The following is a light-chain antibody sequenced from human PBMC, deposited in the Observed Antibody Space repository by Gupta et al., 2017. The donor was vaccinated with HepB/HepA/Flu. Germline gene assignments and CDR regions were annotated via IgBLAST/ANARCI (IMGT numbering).Light chain of an antibody. J-gene: IGKJ1*01. CDR1: QTVLYSYDRKNY. CDR3: QREAGVPRT. CDR2: EAS. Sequence: AVSLGERATINCKSSQTVLYSYDRKNYLAWYQQKPGKPPKVLIYEASIRAAGVPDRFSGSGSGTDFTLTVSTLQAEDVPVYYFQREAGVPRTFGPGTKVEI. V-gene: IGKV4-1*01.